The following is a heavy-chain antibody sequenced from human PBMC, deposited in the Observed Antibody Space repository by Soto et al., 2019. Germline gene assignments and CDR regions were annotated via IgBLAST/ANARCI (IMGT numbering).Heavy chain of an antibody. Sequence: EVQVLESGGGLVQPGGSLRLSCAASGFTFSNFAMTWVRQAPGMGLEWVSVIGTGGDTYYSDSVKGRFTISRDNSINTVYLQMNSLRADDTAIYYCAKGGRLMQNDYWGRGTLVTVSS. CDR3: AKGGRLMQNDY. CDR2: IGTGGDT. CDR1: GFTFSNFA. V-gene: IGHV3-23*01. J-gene: IGHJ4*02. D-gene: IGHD3-16*01.